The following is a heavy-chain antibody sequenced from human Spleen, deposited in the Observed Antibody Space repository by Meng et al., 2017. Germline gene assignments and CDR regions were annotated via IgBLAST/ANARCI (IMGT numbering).Heavy chain of an antibody. CDR3: ARGVVVVVAATTNWFDP. D-gene: IGHD2-15*01. CDR2: IYHSGST. CDR1: GITFNIYVM. Sequence: GSLRLSCAASGITFNIYVMYWVRQPPGKGLEGIGEIYHSGSTNYNPSLKSRVTISVDKSKNQFSLKLSSVTAADTAVYYCARGVVVVVAATTNWFDPWGQGTLVTVSS. J-gene: IGHJ5*02. V-gene: IGHV4-4*02.